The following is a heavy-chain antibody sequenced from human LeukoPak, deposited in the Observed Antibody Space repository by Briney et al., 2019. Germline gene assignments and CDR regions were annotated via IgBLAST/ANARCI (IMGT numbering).Heavy chain of an antibody. J-gene: IGHJ4*02. Sequence: SETLSLTCTVSGGSISSYYWSWIRQPPGKGLEWIGYIYYSGSTNYNPSLKSRVTISVDTSKNQFSLKLSSVTAADTAVYYCARGHYYGSGDYFDYWGQGTLVTVSS. CDR1: GGSISSYY. CDR3: ARGHYYGSGDYFDY. CDR2: IYYSGST. V-gene: IGHV4-59*01. D-gene: IGHD3-10*01.